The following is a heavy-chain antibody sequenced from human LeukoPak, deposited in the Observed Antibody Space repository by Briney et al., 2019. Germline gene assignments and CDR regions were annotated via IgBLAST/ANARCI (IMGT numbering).Heavy chain of an antibody. V-gene: IGHV1-46*01. Sequence: ASVKVSCKASGYTFTSYYMHWVRQAPGQGLEWMGVINPSDETTTYAQKFQGRVTMTRDTSTSTVYMELSSLTSEDTAVYYCARGSHESSGYSSKAYSFDYWGQGTLVTVSS. J-gene: IGHJ4*02. CDR3: ARGSHESSGYSSKAYSFDY. D-gene: IGHD3-22*01. CDR2: INPSDETT. CDR1: GYTFTSYY.